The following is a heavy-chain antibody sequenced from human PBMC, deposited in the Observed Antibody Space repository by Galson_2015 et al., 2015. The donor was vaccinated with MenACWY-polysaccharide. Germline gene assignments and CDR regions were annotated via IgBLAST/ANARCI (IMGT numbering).Heavy chain of an antibody. Sequence: SLRLSCAASGFTFGTNRMNWVRRAPGKGLEWLSYITPTGDPKMYADSVKGRFTISRDNAKNSLYLQMNNLRAEDTAVYYCASRGVVTPYSLDYWGQGTLVSVSS. D-gene: IGHD2-15*01. J-gene: IGHJ4*02. CDR3: ASRGVVTPYSLDY. CDR2: ITPTGDPK. V-gene: IGHV3-48*01. CDR1: GFTFGTNR.